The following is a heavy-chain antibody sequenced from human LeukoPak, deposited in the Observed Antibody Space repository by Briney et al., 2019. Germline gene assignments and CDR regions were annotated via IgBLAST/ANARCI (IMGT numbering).Heavy chain of an antibody. CDR3: AKDVGSSGYYDY. J-gene: IGHJ4*02. V-gene: IGHV3-43*02. D-gene: IGHD3-22*01. CDR2: ISGDGSGT. CDR1: GFMFDDYV. Sequence: GGSLRLSCAASGFMFDDYVMHWVRQAPGKGLEWVSLISGDGSGTYYADSVKGRFTISRDNSKNSLYLQMNSLRIDDAALYYCAKDVGSSGYYDYWGQGALVTVS.